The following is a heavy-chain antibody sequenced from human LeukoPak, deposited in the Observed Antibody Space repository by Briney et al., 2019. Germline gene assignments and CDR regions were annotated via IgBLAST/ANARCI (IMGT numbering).Heavy chain of an antibody. CDR1: GFTFSSYG. CDR2: ISYDGGNN. D-gene: IGHD6-19*01. J-gene: IGHJ4*02. CDR3: AKDQSSGPD. Sequence: PGGSLRLSCAASGFTFSSYGMHWVRQAPGKGLEWLAFISYDGGNNYYADSVKGRFTISRDNSKNTLYLQMNSLRAEDTAVYYCAKDQSSGPDWGQGTLVTVSS. V-gene: IGHV3-30*18.